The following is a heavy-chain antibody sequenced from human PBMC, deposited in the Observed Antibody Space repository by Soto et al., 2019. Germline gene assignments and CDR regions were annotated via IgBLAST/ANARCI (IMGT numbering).Heavy chain of an antibody. CDR1: GGSISSSSYS. J-gene: IGHJ6*02. CDR2: IYYSGST. Sequence: SETLSLTCSVSGGSISSSSYSWGWIRQPPGKGLEWIGTIYYSGSTHYNPSLEGRVAISADTPNNQLSLRLSSVTAADTAVYYCGRQPGHCGSTTCYPLDVWGQGNTVTVS. V-gene: IGHV4-39*01. D-gene: IGHD2-2*01. CDR3: GRQPGHCGSTTCYPLDV.